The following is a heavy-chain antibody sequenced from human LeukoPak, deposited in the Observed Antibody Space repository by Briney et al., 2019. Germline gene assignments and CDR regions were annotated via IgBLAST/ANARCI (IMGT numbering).Heavy chain of an antibody. J-gene: IGHJ4*02. D-gene: IGHD3-22*01. Sequence: ASVKVSCKASGYTFTSYGISWVRQAPGQGLEWMGWISAYNGNTNYAQKLLGRVTMTTDTSTSTAYMELRSLRSDDTAVYYCARDREGYYDSSGYANFDYWGQGTLVTVSS. V-gene: IGHV1-18*01. CDR1: GYTFTSYG. CDR3: ARDREGYYDSSGYANFDY. CDR2: ISAYNGNT.